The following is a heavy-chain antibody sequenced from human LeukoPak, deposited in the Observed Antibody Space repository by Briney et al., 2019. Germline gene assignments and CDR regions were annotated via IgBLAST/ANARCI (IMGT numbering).Heavy chain of an antibody. CDR3: AREGGGVLMVYAFDY. D-gene: IGHD2-8*01. V-gene: IGHV3-21*01. CDR2: ISSSSSYI. J-gene: IGHJ4*02. CDR1: GFTFSSYS. Sequence: GGSLRLSCAASGFTFSSYSMNWVRQAPGKGLEWVSSISSSSSYIYYADSVKGRFTISRDNAKNSLYLQMNSLRAEDTAVYYCAREGGGVLMVYAFDYWGQGTRVTVSS.